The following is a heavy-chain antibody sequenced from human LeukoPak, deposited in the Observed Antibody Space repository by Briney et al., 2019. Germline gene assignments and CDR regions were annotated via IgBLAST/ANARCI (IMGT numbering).Heavy chain of an antibody. Sequence: MAGGSLRLSCAASGFTFSSYSMTWVRQAPGKGLEWVSSISSSSTYIYYADSVKGRFTISRDNAKNSLYLQMNSLRAEDTAVYYCARDTLGYCSGGSCYSFDYWGQGTLVTVSS. V-gene: IGHV3-21*01. D-gene: IGHD2-15*01. CDR1: GFTFSSYS. CDR2: ISSSSTYI. J-gene: IGHJ4*02. CDR3: ARDTLGYCSGGSCYSFDY.